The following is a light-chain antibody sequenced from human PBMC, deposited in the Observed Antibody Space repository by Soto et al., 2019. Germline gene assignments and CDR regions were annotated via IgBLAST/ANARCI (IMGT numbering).Light chain of an antibody. CDR2: KAS. CDR1: QTISSW. J-gene: IGKJ4*01. V-gene: IGKV1-5*03. CDR3: TQYNSYTLT. Sequence: DIKMNPSHSTLSGSVADRFTITFRASQTISSWLAWYQQKPGKAPKLLIYKASTLKSGVPSRFIGSGSGTEVTLNISSLQPDDLATYYCTQYNSYTLTFGGVTKGYIK.